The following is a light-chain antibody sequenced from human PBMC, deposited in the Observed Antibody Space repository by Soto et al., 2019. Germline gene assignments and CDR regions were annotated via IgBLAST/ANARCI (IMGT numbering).Light chain of an antibody. CDR3: QQSYTTPPLYT. CDR2: AAS. V-gene: IGKV1-39*01. Sequence: DIQMTQSPSSLSASVGDRVTITCRASQSISSYLNWYQQKPGKAPKLLIYAASSLQSGVPSRFSASGSGTDFTLTISSLQPEDFATYNCQQSYTTPPLYTFGQGTRLEIK. J-gene: IGKJ2*01. CDR1: QSISSY.